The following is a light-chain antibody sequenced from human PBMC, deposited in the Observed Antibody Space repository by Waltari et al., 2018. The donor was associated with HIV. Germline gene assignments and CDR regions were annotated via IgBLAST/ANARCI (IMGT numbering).Light chain of an antibody. CDR3: QVWDSSNEHVV. V-gene: IGLV3-21*04. Sequence: SYVLTQPPSVSVAPGAAATISCGAWNIGGKSVHWYKQQPGQAPVLVTRYNSVRPSGIPDLISGYNSGQTATLTITSVEAGDEATYYCQVWDSSNEHVVCGGGTELTVL. CDR2: YNS. J-gene: IGLJ3*02. CDR1: NIGGKS.